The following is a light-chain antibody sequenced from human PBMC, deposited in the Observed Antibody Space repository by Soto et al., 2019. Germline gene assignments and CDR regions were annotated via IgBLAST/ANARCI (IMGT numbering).Light chain of an antibody. CDR3: QQRET. J-gene: IGKJ1*01. CDR2: KAS. V-gene: IGKV1-5*03. CDR1: QSITNW. Sequence: DIQMTQSPSTLSASVGDRVTITCRASQSITNWLAWYRQKPGKAPKLLIYKASSLESGVPSRFSGSGSGTEFTLTISSLQPDDFATYYCQQRETFGQGTKVEIK.